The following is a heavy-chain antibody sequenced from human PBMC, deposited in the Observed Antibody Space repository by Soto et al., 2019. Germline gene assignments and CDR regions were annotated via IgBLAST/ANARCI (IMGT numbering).Heavy chain of an antibody. D-gene: IGHD5-12*01. CDR3: VRGKVDRGFDI. V-gene: IGHV1-8*01. CDR2: VSPNGGNT. J-gene: IGHJ3*02. CDR1: GYTFTSYD. Sequence: RASVKVSCKASGYTFTSYDINWVRQATGQGLEWMGWVSPNGGNTGYAQKFQGRVTMTRNTSISTAYMELSSLRSEDTAVYYCVRGKVDRGFDIWGQGTMVTVSS.